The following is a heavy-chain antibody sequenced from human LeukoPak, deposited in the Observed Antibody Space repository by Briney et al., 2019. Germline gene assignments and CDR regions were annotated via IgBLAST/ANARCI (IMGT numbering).Heavy chain of an antibody. V-gene: IGHV3-30*02. Sequence: PGGSLRLSCAASGFTFSSYAMHWVRQAPGKGLEWVAFLHYDGNYKSYADSVKGRFTISRDNSKNTLYLQMNSLRPEDTAVYSCAKVDCSGDNCYSFFDYWGQGTLVTVSS. CDR3: AKVDCSGDNCYSFFDY. J-gene: IGHJ4*02. CDR2: LHYDGNYK. CDR1: GFTFSSYA. D-gene: IGHD2-15*01.